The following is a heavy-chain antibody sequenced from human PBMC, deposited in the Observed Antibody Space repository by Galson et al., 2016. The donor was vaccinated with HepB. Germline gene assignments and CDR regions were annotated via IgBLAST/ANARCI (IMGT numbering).Heavy chain of an antibody. CDR3: TRGGAGSGSYPPHLTY. D-gene: IGHD1-26*01. J-gene: IGHJ4*02. CDR2: IRSNAYGGTT. CDR1: GFTFRDSA. Sequence: SLRLSCATSGFTFRDSALNWFRQAPGKGLEWVGFIRSNAYGGTTEYGASVKGRFTISRDDSESIAYLQMHGLKTEDTAVYYCTRGGAGSGSYPPHLTYWGQGTLVTVSS. V-gene: IGHV3-49*03.